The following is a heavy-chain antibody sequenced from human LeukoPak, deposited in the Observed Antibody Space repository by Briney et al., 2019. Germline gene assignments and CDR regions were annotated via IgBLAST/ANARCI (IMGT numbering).Heavy chain of an antibody. CDR3: ARGWLRDYYYYYMDV. D-gene: IGHD5-12*01. Sequence: ASVKVSCKASGYTFTSYGISWVRQAPGQGLEWMGWISAYNGNTNYAQKLQGRVTMTTDTSTSAAYMELRSLTSDDTAVYYCARGWLRDYYYYYMDVWGKGTTVTVSS. CDR2: ISAYNGNT. J-gene: IGHJ6*03. CDR1: GYTFTSYG. V-gene: IGHV1-18*01.